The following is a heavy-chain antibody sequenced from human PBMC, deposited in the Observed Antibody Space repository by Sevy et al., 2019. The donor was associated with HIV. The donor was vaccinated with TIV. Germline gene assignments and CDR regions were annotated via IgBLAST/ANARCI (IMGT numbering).Heavy chain of an antibody. D-gene: IGHD3-3*01. CDR3: AGEEREILSVNSNYVVY. CDR1: GGTFSSYA. CDR2: IIPIFGTA. J-gene: IGHJ4*02. V-gene: IGHV1-69*06. Sequence: ASVKVSCKASGGTFSSYAISWVRQAPGQGLEWMGGIIPIFGTANYAQKFQGRVTITADKSTSTAYMELSSLRSEDTAVYYCAGEEREILSVNSNYVVYWGQGTLVTVSS.